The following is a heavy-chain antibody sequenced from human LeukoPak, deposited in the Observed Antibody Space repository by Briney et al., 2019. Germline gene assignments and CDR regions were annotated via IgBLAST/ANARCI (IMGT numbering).Heavy chain of an antibody. D-gene: IGHD3-3*01. J-gene: IGHJ5*02. Sequence: SETLSLTCAVYGGSFSGYYWSWIRQPPGEGLEWIGEINHSGSTNYNPSLKSRVTISVDTSKNQFSLKLSSVTAADTAVYYCARAAQAFGVVRPRRYNWFDPWGQGTLVTVSS. CDR1: GGSFSGYY. V-gene: IGHV4-34*01. CDR3: ARAAQAFGVVRPRRYNWFDP. CDR2: INHSGST.